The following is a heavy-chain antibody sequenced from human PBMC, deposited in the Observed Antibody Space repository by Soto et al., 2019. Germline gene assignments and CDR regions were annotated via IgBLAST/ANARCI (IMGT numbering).Heavy chain of an antibody. CDR2: ISSSGSTI. J-gene: IGHJ4*02. CDR1: GFTFSSYE. D-gene: IGHD2-15*01. Sequence: GGSRRLSCAASGFTFSSYEMNWVRQAPGKGLEWVSYISSSGSTIYYADSVKGRFTISRDNAKNSLYLQMNSLRAEDTAVYYCARDGRSADIPVDYWGQGTLVTV. CDR3: ARDGRSADIPVDY. V-gene: IGHV3-48*03.